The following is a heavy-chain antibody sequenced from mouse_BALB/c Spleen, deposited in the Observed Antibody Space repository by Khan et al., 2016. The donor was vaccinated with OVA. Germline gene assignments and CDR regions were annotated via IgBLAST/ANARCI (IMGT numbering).Heavy chain of an antibody. V-gene: IGHV2-9*02. CDR3: ARLEDI. D-gene: IGHD1-3*01. CDR2: IWAGGST. J-gene: IGHJ2*01. CDR1: GFSLTSAG. Sequence: QVQLKESGPGLVAPSQSLSITCTVSGFSLTSAGVHWVRQPPGKGLEWLGVIWAGGSTNYNWALMSRLSISKGNSKSHVFLKMNSLQTDDPAMYYCARLEDIWGLGTTLTVSS.